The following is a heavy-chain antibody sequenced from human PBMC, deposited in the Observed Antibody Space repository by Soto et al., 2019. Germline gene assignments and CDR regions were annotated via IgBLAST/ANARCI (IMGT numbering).Heavy chain of an antibody. CDR3: ARDRREYRLSANAFVI. V-gene: IGHV1-46*03. CDR1: GYTFTSYY. CDR2: INPSGGST. D-gene: IGHD2-2*01. Sequence: ASVKVSCKASGYTFTSYYMHWVRQAPGQGLEWMGIINPSGGSTSYAQKFQGRVTMTWDTSTSTVYMELSSLRSEDTAVYYCARDRREYRLSANAFVICDQGSMDTVSS. J-gene: IGHJ3*02.